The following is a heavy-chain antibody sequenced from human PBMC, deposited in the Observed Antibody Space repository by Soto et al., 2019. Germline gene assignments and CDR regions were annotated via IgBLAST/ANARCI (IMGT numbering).Heavy chain of an antibody. CDR2: ITTTSTYK. J-gene: IGHJ6*02. V-gene: IGHV3-21*01. D-gene: IGHD2-2*01. CDR3: AREKCSSTSCNHGMDV. CDR1: AFTFNNFP. Sequence: GSLRLSCVASAFTFNNFPMHWVRQAPGKGLQWLASITTTSTYKYYADSVKGRFSISRDNAKNSLYLELTNLRSEDTAVYYCAREKCSSTSCNHGMDVWGLGTTVTVSS.